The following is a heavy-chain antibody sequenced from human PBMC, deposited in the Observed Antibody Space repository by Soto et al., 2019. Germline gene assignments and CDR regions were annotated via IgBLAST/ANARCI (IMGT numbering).Heavy chain of an antibody. J-gene: IGHJ6*02. CDR1: GASISSHY. D-gene: IGHD3-10*01. Sequence: PSATLSLTCIVSGASISSHYWSWIRQPPGKGLEYIGYIYYSGSANYNPSLKSRVTISVDTFKNEFYLNLNSVTAADTAMYYCARAPEGYASGTNSNWMGYYYGMDVWGQGTTVTVSS. CDR3: ARAPEGYASGTNSNWMGYYYGMDV. CDR2: IYYSGSA. V-gene: IGHV4-59*11.